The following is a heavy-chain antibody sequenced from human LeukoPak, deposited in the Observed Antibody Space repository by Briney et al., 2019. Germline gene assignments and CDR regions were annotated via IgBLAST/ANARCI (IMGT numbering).Heavy chain of an antibody. Sequence: GGSLRLSXAASGFTFSTYAMNWVRQAPGKGLEWVSTISGSGDNTYYADSVKGRFTISRDNSKNTLYLQVNSLRAEDTAVYYCAKDLRWSCSYTSCYLFDYWGQGTLVTVSS. CDR2: ISGSGDNT. J-gene: IGHJ4*02. V-gene: IGHV3-23*01. CDR1: GFTFSTYA. CDR3: AKDLRWSCSYTSCYLFDY. D-gene: IGHD2-2*01.